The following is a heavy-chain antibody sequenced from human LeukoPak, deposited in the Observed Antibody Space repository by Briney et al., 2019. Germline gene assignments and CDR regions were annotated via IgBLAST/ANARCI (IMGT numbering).Heavy chain of an antibody. Sequence: PGGSLRLSCTASGFTFGDYAMSWVRQAPGKGLEWVGFIRNKAYGGTTEYAASVKGRFTISRDDPKSIAYLQMNSLKTEDTAVYYCTRAVEYYYDSSGITSYYYYYGMDVWGQGTTVTVSS. V-gene: IGHV3-49*04. CDR2: IRNKAYGGTT. J-gene: IGHJ6*02. CDR1: GFTFGDYA. CDR3: TRAVEYYYDSSGITSYYYYYGMDV. D-gene: IGHD3-22*01.